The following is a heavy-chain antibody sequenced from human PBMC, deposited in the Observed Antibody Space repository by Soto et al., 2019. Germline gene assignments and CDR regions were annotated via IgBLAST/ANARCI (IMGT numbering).Heavy chain of an antibody. J-gene: IGHJ3*02. V-gene: IGHV3-11*01. CDR3: ARAAPPYCSCGSCQPSAFDI. CDR2: ISSSGSTI. D-gene: IGHD2-15*01. CDR1: GFTFSDYY. Sequence: QVQLVESGGGLVKPGGSLRLSCAASGFTFSDYYMSWIRQAPGKGLEWVSYISSSGSTIYYADSVKGRFTISRDNAKNSLYLQMNSLRAEDTAVYYCARAAPPYCSCGSCQPSAFDIWGQGTMVTVSS.